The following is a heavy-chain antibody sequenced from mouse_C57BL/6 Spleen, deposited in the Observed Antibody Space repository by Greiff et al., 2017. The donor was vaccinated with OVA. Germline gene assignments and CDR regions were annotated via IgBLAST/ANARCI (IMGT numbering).Heavy chain of an antibody. CDR1: GYTFTSYT. J-gene: IGHJ3*01. V-gene: IGHV1-4*01. Sequence: QVQLQQSGAELARPGASVKMSCKASGYTFTSYTMHWVKQRPGQGLEWIGYINPSSGYTKYNQKFKDKATLTADKSSSTAYMQLSSLTSEDSAVYYCARGHDYDGFAYWGQGTLVTVSA. D-gene: IGHD2-4*01. CDR3: ARGHDYDGFAY. CDR2: INPSSGYT.